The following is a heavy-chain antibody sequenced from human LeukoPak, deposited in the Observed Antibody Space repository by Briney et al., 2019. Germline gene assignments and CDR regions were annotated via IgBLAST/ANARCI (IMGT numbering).Heavy chain of an antibody. Sequence: PSETLSLTCTVSGGSLGSLYWSWIRQPPGKGLEYIGYIYYSGTTNYDPSLKGRVTISVDMSKNQFSLKLISVTAADTAVYYCARDPPGKGALDFWGQGTLVTVSS. J-gene: IGHJ4*02. CDR1: GGSLGSLY. CDR3: ARDPPGKGALDF. CDR2: IYYSGTT. D-gene: IGHD3-16*01. V-gene: IGHV4-59*11.